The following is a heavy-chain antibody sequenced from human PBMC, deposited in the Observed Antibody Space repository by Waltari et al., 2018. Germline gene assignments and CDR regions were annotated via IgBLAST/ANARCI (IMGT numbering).Heavy chain of an antibody. CDR3: ARRGHYYDSSGLDY. CDR1: GGSISSSSYY. CDR2: IYYSGST. V-gene: IGHV4-39*01. D-gene: IGHD3-22*01. J-gene: IGHJ4*02. Sequence: QLQLQESGPGLVKPSETLSLTCTVSGGSISSSSYYLGWIRQPPGKGLEWIGSIYYSGSTYYNPSLKSRVTISVDTSKNQFSLKLSSVTAADTAVYYCARRGHYYDSSGLDYWGQGTLVTVSS.